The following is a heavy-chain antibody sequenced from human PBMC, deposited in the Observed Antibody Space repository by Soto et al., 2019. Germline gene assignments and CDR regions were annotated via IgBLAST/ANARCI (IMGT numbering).Heavy chain of an antibody. J-gene: IGHJ4*02. CDR2: IYYSGST. CDR3: ARLQWLVPSYYFDY. CDR1: GGSISSYY. D-gene: IGHD6-19*01. Sequence: SETLSLTCTVSGGSISSYYWSWIRQPPGKGLEWIGYIYYSGSTNYNPSLKSRVTISVDTSKNQFSLKLSSVTAADTAVYYCARLQWLVPSYYFDYWGQGTLVTVSS. V-gene: IGHV4-59*08.